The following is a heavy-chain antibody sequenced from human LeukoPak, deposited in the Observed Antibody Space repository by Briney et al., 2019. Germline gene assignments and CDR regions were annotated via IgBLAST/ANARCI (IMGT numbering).Heavy chain of an antibody. Sequence: SETLSLTCTVSGGSISRGTYYWGWIRQPPGKGLQWIGSISYSGSTYYNPSLKSRVTISVDTSKNQFSLKLSSVTAADTAVYYCAIRAGTTNWYFDLWGRGTLVTVSS. J-gene: IGHJ2*01. V-gene: IGHV4-39*01. D-gene: IGHD1-7*01. CDR2: ISYSGST. CDR1: GGSISRGTYY. CDR3: AIRAGTTNWYFDL.